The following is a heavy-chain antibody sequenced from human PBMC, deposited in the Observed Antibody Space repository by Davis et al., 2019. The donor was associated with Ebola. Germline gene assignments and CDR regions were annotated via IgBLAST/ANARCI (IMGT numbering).Heavy chain of an antibody. J-gene: IGHJ4*02. CDR3: TATVGATDY. CDR1: GFTFSGSA. V-gene: IGHV3-73*01. D-gene: IGHD1-26*01. Sequence: GGSLRLSCAASGFTFSGSAMHWVRQASGKGLEWVGRIRSKANRYATAYAASVKGRFTISRDDSKNTAYLQMNSLKTEDTAVYYCTATVGATDYWGQGTLVTVSS. CDR2: IRSKANRYAT.